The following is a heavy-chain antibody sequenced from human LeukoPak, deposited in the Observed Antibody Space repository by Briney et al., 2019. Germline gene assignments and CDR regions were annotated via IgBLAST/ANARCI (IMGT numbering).Heavy chain of an antibody. CDR2: IYHSGST. D-gene: IGHD5-12*01. CDR3: ARGHTWGYSGYRFDP. V-gene: IGHV4-30-2*01. J-gene: IGHJ5*02. CDR1: GGSISSGGYS. Sequence: SETLSLTCAVSGGSISSGGYSWSWIRQPPGKGLEWIGYIYHSGSTYYNPSLKSRVTISVDRSKNQFSLKLSSVTAADTAVYYCARGHTWGYSGYRFDPWGQGTLVTVSS.